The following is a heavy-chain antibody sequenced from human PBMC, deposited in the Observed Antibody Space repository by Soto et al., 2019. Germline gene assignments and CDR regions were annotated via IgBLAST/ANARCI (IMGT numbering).Heavy chain of an antibody. CDR2: INPNSGGT. D-gene: IGHD3-22*01. CDR1: GYTFTGHY. Sequence: ASVKFSCKASGYTFTGHYMHWVRQAPGQGLEWMGWINPNSGGTNYAQKFQGRVTMTRDTSISTAYMELSRLRSDDTAVYYCARRITMIVVPRGWFDPWGQGTLVTVSS. J-gene: IGHJ5*02. V-gene: IGHV1-2*02. CDR3: ARRITMIVVPRGWFDP.